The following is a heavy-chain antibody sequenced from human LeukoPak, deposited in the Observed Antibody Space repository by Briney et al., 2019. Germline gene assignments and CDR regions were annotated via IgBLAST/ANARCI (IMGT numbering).Heavy chain of an antibody. D-gene: IGHD6-19*01. J-gene: IGHJ4*02. CDR1: GFTFSSYA. V-gene: IGHV3-23*01. CDR2: ISGSGGST. CDR3: AKVAGAVADEGDFDY. Sequence: GAPLRLSCAASGFTFSSYAMSWVRQAPGKGLEWVSAISGSGGSTYHADSVKGRFTISRDNSKNTLYLQMNSLRAEDTAVYYCAKVAGAVADEGDFDYWGQGTLVTVSS.